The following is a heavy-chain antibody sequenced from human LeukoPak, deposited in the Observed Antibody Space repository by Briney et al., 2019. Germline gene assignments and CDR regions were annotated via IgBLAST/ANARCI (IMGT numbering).Heavy chain of an antibody. CDR1: GDSISTSSNY. V-gene: IGHV4-39*07. Sequence: SETLSLTCTVSGDSISTSSNYWGWIRQPPGKGLDWIGSIHYSGSTYYNPTLKSRVTVSVDTSKNQFSLKLNSVTAADTAVYYCARTTLDIVVAVAVTFDFWDQGTLVAVSS. CDR3: ARTTLDIVVAVAVTFDF. CDR2: IHYSGST. J-gene: IGHJ4*02. D-gene: IGHD2-15*01.